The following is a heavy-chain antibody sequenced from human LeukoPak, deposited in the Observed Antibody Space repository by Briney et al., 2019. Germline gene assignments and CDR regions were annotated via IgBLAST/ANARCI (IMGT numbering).Heavy chain of an antibody. CDR1: GFTFSSYA. CDR2: ISSNGGST. J-gene: IGHJ6*03. Sequence: GGSLRLSCAASGFTFSSYAMHWVRQAPGKGLEYVSAISSNGGSTYYANSVKGRFTISRDNSKNTLYLQMNSLRAEDTAVYYCARDPAYGGNSGGYYYYYMDVWGKGTTVTVTS. D-gene: IGHD4-23*01. CDR3: ARDPAYGGNSGGYYYYYMDV. V-gene: IGHV3-64*01.